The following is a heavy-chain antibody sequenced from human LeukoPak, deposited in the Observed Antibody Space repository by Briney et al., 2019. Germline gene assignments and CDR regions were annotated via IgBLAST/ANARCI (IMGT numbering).Heavy chain of an antibody. CDR1: GYTFTSYY. CDR3: ASDIQSAERGMLDY. D-gene: IGHD3-16*01. J-gene: IGHJ4*02. CDR2: INPSGGSA. V-gene: IGHV1-46*01. Sequence: ASVKVSCKASGYTFTSYYMHWVRQAPGQGLGWMGIINPSGGSASYAQKFQGRVTMTRDTSTSTVYMELSSLRSEDTAVYYCASDIQSAERGMLDYWGQGTLVTVSS.